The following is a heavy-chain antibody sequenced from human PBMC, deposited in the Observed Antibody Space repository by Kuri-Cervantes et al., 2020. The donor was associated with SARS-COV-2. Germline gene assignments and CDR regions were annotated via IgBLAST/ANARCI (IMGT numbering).Heavy chain of an antibody. CDR1: GFTFSTTP. D-gene: IGHD2-2*01. Sequence: GGSLRLSCAASGFTFSTTPMQWVRQAPGKGLEWVAVIWYDGSNKYYADSVKGRFTISRDNSKNTLYLQMNSLRAEDTAVYYCARDDVVVPAATDYYYGMDVWGQGTTVTVSS. CDR3: ARDDVVVPAATDYYYGMDV. CDR2: IWYDGSNK. J-gene: IGHJ6*02. V-gene: IGHV3-33*08.